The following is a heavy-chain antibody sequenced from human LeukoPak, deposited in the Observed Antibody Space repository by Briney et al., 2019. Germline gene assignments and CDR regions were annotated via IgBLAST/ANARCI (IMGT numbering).Heavy chain of an antibody. V-gene: IGHV3-64*01. CDR2: ISSNGGST. D-gene: IGHD4-17*01. CDR3: ARAYGASRAFDI. Sequence: GGSLRLSCAASGFTFSSYAMHWVRQAPGKGLEYVSAISSNGGSTYYANSVKGRFTISRDNSKNTLYLQMGSLRAEDMAVYYCARAYGASRAFDIWGQGTMVTVSS. CDR1: GFTFSSYA. J-gene: IGHJ3*02.